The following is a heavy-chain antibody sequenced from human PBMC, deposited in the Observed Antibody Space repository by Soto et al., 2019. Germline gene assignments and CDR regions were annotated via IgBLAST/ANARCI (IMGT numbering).Heavy chain of an antibody. Sequence: PGGTLRLSCAASGFTFSTYVMSWVRQAPGKGLEWVSAISGSGSNTYYADSVKGRFTISRDNSKNTLYLQVNSLSAEDTAVYYCAKGSVDGRHFFAYCGRGTPVTGSA. V-gene: IGHV3-23*01. CDR1: GFTFSTYV. J-gene: IGHJ4*02. CDR3: AKGSVDGRHFFAY. CDR2: ISGSGSNT. D-gene: IGHD6-19*01.